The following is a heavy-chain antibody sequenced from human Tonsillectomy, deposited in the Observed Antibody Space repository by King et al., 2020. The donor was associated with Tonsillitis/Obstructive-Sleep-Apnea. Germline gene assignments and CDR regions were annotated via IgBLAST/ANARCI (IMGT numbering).Heavy chain of an antibody. D-gene: IGHD1-7*01. V-gene: IGHV3-33*01. CDR2: IWYDGSNK. Sequence: QLVQSGGGVVQPGRSLRLSCAASGFTFSSYGMHWVRQAPGKGLEWVAVIWYDGSNKYYADSVKGRFTISRDNSKNTLYPQMNSLRVEDTAVYYCARGITGTTLNYYYGMDVWGQGTTVTVSS. CDR3: ARGITGTTLNYYYGMDV. CDR1: GFTFSSYG. J-gene: IGHJ6*02.